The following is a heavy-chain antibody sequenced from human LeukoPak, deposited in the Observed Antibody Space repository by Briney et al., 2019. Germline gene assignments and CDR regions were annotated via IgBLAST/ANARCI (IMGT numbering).Heavy chain of an antibody. CDR1: GGSISSYY. V-gene: IGHV4-59*01. CDR2: AYYSGST. J-gene: IGHJ6*02. D-gene: IGHD3-10*01. CDR3: ASRSGRNYYGMDV. Sequence: SETLSLTCTVSGGSISSYYWNWIRQPPGKALEWLGCAYYSGSTNYNPSLKTRLTISVDTSKAQFSLTLSSVTAADTAIYYCASRSGRNYYGMDVWGQGTTVIVSS.